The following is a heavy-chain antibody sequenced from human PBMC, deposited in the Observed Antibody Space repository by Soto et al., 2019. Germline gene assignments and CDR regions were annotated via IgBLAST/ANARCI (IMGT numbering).Heavy chain of an antibody. D-gene: IGHD6-13*01. V-gene: IGHV4-39*01. CDR2: IYYSGST. CDR1: GGSIGSSSYY. Sequence: SETLSLTCTVSGGSIGSSSYYWGWIRQPPGKGLEWIGSIYYSGSTYYNPSLKSRVTISVDTSKNQFSLKLSSVTAADTAVYYFARQRNSRLILYCGQAXLLTGS. J-gene: IGHJ4*02. CDR3: ARQRNSRLILY.